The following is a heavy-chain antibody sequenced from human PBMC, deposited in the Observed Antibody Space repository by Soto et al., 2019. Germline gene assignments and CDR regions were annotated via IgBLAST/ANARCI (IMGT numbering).Heavy chain of an antibody. D-gene: IGHD1-7*01. CDR2: IYYSGST. CDR1: GGSISSYY. CDR3: GRSRQLKLSYYYYYMDV. V-gene: IGHV4-59*01. J-gene: IGHJ6*03. Sequence: PSETLSLTCTVSGGSISSYYWSWIRQPPGKGLEWIGYIYYSGSTNYNPSLKSRVTISVDTSKNQFSLKLSSVTAADTAAYYCGRSRQLKLSYYYYYMDVWGKGTTVTVSS.